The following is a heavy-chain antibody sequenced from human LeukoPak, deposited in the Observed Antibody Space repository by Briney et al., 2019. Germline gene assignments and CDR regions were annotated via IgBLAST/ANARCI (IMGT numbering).Heavy chain of an antibody. CDR1: GGSISSYY. CDR2: IHYTGNT. V-gene: IGHV4-59*01. CDR3: ARDGAGMTGTGLDY. D-gene: IGHD3-9*01. Sequence: SETLSLICTVSGGSISSYYWSWIRQPPGKGLEWLGYIHYTGNTIYNPSLKSRVTISMDTAKNQFSLKVSSVTAADTAVYYCARDGAGMTGTGLDYWGQGILATVSS. J-gene: IGHJ4*02.